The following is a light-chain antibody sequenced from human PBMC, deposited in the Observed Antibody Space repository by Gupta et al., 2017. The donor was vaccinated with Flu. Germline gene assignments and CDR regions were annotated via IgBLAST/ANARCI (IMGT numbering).Light chain of an antibody. J-gene: IGKJ2*01. V-gene: IGKV1-6*01. Sequence: AIQMTQSPSSLSASVGDSVSIACRASQFIRNILGWYQQKPGKAPKLLIYGASNLQSGVPSRFSGSGSGRDFTLTISSLQPEDFATYYCLQDYTYPYTFGQGTRLEIK. CDR3: LQDYTYPYT. CDR2: GAS. CDR1: QFIRNI.